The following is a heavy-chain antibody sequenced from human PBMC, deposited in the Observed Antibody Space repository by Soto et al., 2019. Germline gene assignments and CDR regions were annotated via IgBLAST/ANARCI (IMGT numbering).Heavy chain of an antibody. V-gene: IGHV3-30*03. CDR3: ATTPYCGGDCYYPYYFDY. CDR2: ISYDGSNK. D-gene: IGHD2-21*02. CDR1: GFTFSSYG. Sequence: SLGLSCAGSGFTFSSYGMHWVREAPGKGLEWVAVISYDGSNKYYADSVKGRFTISRDNSKNTLYLQMNSLRAEDTAVYYCATTPYCGGDCYYPYYFDYWGQGTLVTVSS. J-gene: IGHJ4*02.